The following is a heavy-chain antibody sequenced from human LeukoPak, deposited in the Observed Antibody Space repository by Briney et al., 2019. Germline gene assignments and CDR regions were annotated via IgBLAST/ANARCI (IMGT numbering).Heavy chain of an antibody. J-gene: IGHJ4*02. V-gene: IGHV3-66*01. D-gene: IGHD5-18*01. CDR2: LYRGGSS. CDR3: ARGYNYAFSF. CDR1: GFTVSVNY. Sequence: GGPLRLSCEASGFTVSVNYGSWVRQAPGEGLEWVSTLYRGGSSHFSDSVKGRVTISRDNSKNTLYLQMDTLRAEDTAVYYCARGYNYAFSFWGQGTLVTVTS.